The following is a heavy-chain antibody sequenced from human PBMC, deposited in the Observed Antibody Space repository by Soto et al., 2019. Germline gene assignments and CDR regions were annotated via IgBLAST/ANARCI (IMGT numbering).Heavy chain of an antibody. CDR2: ISGSGDST. CDR3: ARRTSGWYLDY. D-gene: IGHD6-19*01. Sequence: EVPLLESGGGLVQPGGSLRLSCAASGFTFSSYAMSWVRQAPGKGLEWVSVISGSGDSTYYADSVKGRFTISRDNSKTTLYLQMNSLRAEDTAVYYCARRTSGWYLDYWGQGTLVTVSS. CDR1: GFTFSSYA. J-gene: IGHJ4*02. V-gene: IGHV3-23*01.